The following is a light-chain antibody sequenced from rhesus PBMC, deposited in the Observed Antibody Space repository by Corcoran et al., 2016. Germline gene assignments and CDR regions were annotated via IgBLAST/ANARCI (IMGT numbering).Light chain of an antibody. V-gene: IGKV1-94*01. CDR2: TAS. CDR1: QGINKD. Sequence: DIQMTQSPSSLSASVGDRVTVTCRASQGINKDLSWYQQKPGKAPTILIHTASTLQQGVSSWFSGSVSGTDFTLTISSLQPEDVATYYFQQDYDIPLTVGRGTKVEL. J-gene: IGKJ4*01. CDR3: QQDYDIPLT.